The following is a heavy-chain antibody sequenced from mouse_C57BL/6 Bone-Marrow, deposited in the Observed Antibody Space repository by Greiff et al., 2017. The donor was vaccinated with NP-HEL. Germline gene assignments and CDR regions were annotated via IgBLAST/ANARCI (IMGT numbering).Heavy chain of an antibody. CDR3: ARSPYYSNYDY. D-gene: IGHD2-5*01. CDR1: GYTFTSYW. V-gene: IGHV1-61*01. J-gene: IGHJ2*01. Sequence: VQLQQPGAELVRPGSSVKLSCKASGYTFTSYWMDWVKQRPGQGLEWIGNIYPSDSETHYNQKFKDKATLTVDKSSSTAYMQLSSLTSEDSAVYYCARSPYYSNYDYWGQGTTLTVSS. CDR2: IYPSDSET.